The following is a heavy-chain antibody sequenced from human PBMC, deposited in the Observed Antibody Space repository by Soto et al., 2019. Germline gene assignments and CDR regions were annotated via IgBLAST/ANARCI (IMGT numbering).Heavy chain of an antibody. J-gene: IGHJ5*02. D-gene: IGHD3-10*01. CDR3: ARHVAVLWFGELFSWFDT. CDR1: GGSISSSSYY. CDR2: IYYSGST. Sequence: SETLSLTCTVSGGSISSSSYYWGWIRQPPGKGLEWIGSIYYSGSTYYNPSLKSRVTISVDTSKNQFSLKLSSVTAADTAVYYCARHVAVLWFGELFSWFDTWGQGTLVTVSS. V-gene: IGHV4-39*01.